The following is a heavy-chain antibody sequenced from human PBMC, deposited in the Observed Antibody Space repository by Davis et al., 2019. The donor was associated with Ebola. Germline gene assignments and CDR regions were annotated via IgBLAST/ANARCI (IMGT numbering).Heavy chain of an antibody. CDR2: MYYSGRT. CDR3: ATAKLVPAGVETYYYGMDV. CDR1: GGSINSYY. J-gene: IGHJ6*02. D-gene: IGHD2-2*01. V-gene: IGHV4-59*08. Sequence: SETLSLTCAVSGGSINSYYWSWIRQPPGKGLEWIGYMYYSGRTDYNPSLKSRVTISEDTPKNQFSLRLTSVTAADTAVYYCATAKLVPAGVETYYYGMDVWGRGTTVTVSS.